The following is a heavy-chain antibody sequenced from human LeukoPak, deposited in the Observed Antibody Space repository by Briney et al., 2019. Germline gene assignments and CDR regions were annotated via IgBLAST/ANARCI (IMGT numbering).Heavy chain of an antibody. Sequence: GASVKVSCKASGYSFIGYYIHWVRQAPGQGLEWMGWINHNSGGTKYAQKFQGRVTMTGDTSINTAYMELSGLRSDDTAVYYCARGAGSSIDYWGQGTLVTVSS. V-gene: IGHV1-2*02. CDR3: ARGAGSSIDY. D-gene: IGHD6-13*01. CDR1: GYSFIGYY. CDR2: INHNSGGT. J-gene: IGHJ4*02.